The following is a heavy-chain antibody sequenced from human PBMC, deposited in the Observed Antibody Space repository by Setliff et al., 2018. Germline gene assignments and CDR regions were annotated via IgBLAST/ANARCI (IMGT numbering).Heavy chain of an antibody. CDR1: GYTFVGYY. J-gene: IGHJ4*02. D-gene: IGHD3-16*02. Sequence: EASVKVSCKASGYTFVGYYLHWVRQAPGQGLEWMGWINPKTGGTNYAQKFQGRVTMTRDASINTAFMHPSSLKSDDMAVYYCAREPYDYIWGSYRSPYFDHWGQGALVTVSS. V-gene: IGHV1-2*02. CDR3: AREPYDYIWGSYRSPYFDH. CDR2: INPKTGGT.